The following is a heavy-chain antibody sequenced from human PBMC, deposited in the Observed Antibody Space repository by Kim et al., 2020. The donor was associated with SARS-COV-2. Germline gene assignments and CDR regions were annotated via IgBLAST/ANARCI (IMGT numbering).Heavy chain of an antibody. D-gene: IGHD4-17*01. CDR3: AKDMIHGYGDSEDFDY. J-gene: IGHJ4*02. Sequence: GKGPFTISRDNTRNSLYLQMNSLRAEDTALYYCAKDMIHGYGDSEDFDYWGQGTLVTVSS. V-gene: IGHV3-9*01.